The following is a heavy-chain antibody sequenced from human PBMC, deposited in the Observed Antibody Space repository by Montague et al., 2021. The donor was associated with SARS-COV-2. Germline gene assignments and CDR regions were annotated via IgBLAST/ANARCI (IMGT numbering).Heavy chain of an antibody. CDR3: SRHYSATLLAVY. Sequence: SETLSLTCTVSGGSIRSEDWNWTRLHPRRGLQWYGFTCFNKSTNYNPSLTSRVTISVDTSKNHFTLRLSYVTAADTAVYYCSRHYSATLLAVYWGQGTLVTVSS. D-gene: IGHD2-15*01. V-gene: IGHV4-59*01. CDR1: GGSIRSED. J-gene: IGHJ4*02. CDR2: TCFNKST.